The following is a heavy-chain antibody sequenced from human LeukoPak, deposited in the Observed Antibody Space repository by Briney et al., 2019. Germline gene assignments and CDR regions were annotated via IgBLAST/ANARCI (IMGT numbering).Heavy chain of an antibody. D-gene: IGHD3-9*01. CDR3: ARLDILTGEMDV. CDR2: INHSGDT. J-gene: IGHJ6*04. CDR1: GGSFSAYY. V-gene: IGHV4-34*01. Sequence: PSETLSLTCAVYGGSFSAYYWSWIRQPPGKGLEWIGEINHSGDTNYNPSLKSRLTISLDTSKNHVSLKLSSVTAADTAVYYCARLDILTGEMDVWGKGTTVTISS.